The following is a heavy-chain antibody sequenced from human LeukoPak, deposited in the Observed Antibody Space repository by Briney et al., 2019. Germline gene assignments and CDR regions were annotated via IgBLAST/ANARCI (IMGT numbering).Heavy chain of an antibody. V-gene: IGHV3-43*02. J-gene: IGHJ6*02. CDR3: GTWAFYHGLDV. Sequence: GGSLRLSCAASGFSFGGYAMHWVRQAPGKGLEWVSLIRADGGRTYYADSVNGRFTISRDNSKNSLYLQMNGLRTDDTALYYCGTWAFYHGLDVWGQGTTVTVSS. D-gene: IGHD2/OR15-2a*01. CDR2: IRADGGRT. CDR1: GFSFGGYA.